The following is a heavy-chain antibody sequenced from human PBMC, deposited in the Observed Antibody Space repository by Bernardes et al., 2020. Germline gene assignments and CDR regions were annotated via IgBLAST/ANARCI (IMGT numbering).Heavy chain of an antibody. V-gene: IGHV2-5*02. D-gene: IGHD2-8*01. CDR1: LFSLNPSGVS. J-gene: IGHJ4*02. CDR3: AHSLVATNHFDY. Sequence: SGPTLLKPTETLTLTCPFSLFSLNPSGVSVAWIRQPPGKSLEWLGIIYWDDDKRYSPSLKSRLTISKDTSKNQVVLTMTNMDPVDTATYYCAHSLVATNHFDYWGQGTLVTVSS. CDR2: IYWDDDK.